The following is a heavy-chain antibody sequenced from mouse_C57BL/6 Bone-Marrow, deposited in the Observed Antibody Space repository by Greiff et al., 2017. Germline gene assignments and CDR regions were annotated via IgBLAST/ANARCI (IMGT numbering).Heavy chain of an antibody. CDR2: ISSGGSYT. D-gene: IGHD2-5*01. CDR1: GFTFSSYG. CDR3: ARRDYSNYEGAMDY. V-gene: IGHV5-6*02. J-gene: IGHJ4*01. Sequence: EVMLVESGGDLVKPGGSLKLSCAASGFTFSSYGMSWVRQTPDKRLEWVATISSGGSYTYYPDSVTGRFTISRDNAKNTRYLQMSSLKSEDTAMYYCARRDYSNYEGAMDYWGQGTSVTVSS.